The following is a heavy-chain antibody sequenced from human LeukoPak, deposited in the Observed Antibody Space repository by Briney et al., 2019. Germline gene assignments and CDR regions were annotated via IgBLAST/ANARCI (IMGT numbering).Heavy chain of an antibody. J-gene: IGHJ4*02. CDR1: GYTFTSYA. CDR3: ARGSGSYHHPHFDY. Sequence: VASVKVSCKASGYTFTSYAMNWVRQAPGQGLEWMGWINTNTGNPTYAQGFTGRFVFSLDTSVSTAYLQISSLKAEDTAVYYCARGSGSYHHPHFDYWGQGTLVTVSS. V-gene: IGHV7-4-1*02. D-gene: IGHD3-10*01. CDR2: INTNTGNP.